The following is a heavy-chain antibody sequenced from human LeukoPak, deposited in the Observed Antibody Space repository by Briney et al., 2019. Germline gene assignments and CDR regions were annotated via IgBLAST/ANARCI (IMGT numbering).Heavy chain of an antibody. V-gene: IGHV3-23*01. CDR2: ITSSGDGT. J-gene: IGHJ4*02. CDR1: GFTFSIYA. CDR3: AKDRPNYYGSNGHYYRRDGDY. Sequence: GGSLRLSCAASGFTFSIYAMSWVRQAPGKGLQWVSSITSSGDGTYYADSVKGRFTISRDNSENMLYLQMNSLRVEDTGVYFCAKDRPNYYGSNGHYYRRDGDYWGQGTLVTVSS. D-gene: IGHD3-22*01.